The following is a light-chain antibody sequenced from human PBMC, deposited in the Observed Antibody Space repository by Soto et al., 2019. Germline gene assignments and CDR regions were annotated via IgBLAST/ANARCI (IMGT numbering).Light chain of an antibody. J-gene: IGKJ4*01. Sequence: EIVLTQSPATLSLSPGARAPLSCRARQSVSSYLAWYQQNPGQAPRLLIYDASNRATGIPARFSGSGSGTDFPLTISSPEPEDFAVYYCQQRSNWLTFGGGTKVDIK. CDR2: DAS. CDR3: QQRSNWLT. V-gene: IGKV3-11*01. CDR1: QSVSSY.